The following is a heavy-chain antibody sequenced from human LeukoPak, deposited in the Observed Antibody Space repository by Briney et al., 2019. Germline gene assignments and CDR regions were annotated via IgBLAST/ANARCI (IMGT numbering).Heavy chain of an antibody. CDR1: GGSLSSYY. V-gene: IGHV4-4*07. J-gene: IGHJ4*02. CDR2: IYTSGST. Sequence: PSETLSLTCTVSGGSLSSYYWSWLRQPAGEGLEWIGRIYTSGSTNYNPSLKSRVTMSVDTSKNQFSLKLSSVTAADTAVYYCARDLRWENCDRSSCNGLNYFDYWGQGTLVTVSS. CDR3: ARDLRWENCDRSSCNGLNYFDY. D-gene: IGHD2-2*01.